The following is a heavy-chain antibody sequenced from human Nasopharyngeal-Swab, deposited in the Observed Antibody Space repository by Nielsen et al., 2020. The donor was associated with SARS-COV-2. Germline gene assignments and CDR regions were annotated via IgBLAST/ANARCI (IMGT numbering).Heavy chain of an antibody. CDR3: AGAMVRGVRGMDV. CDR2: ISAYNGNT. CDR1: GYTFTNYG. V-gene: IGHV1-18*01. J-gene: IGHJ6*02. Sequence: ASVKVSCKASGYTFTNYGIRWVRQAPGQGLEWMGWISAYNGNTNYAQKLQGRVTMTTDTSTSTAYMELRSLRSDDTAVYYCAGAMVRGVRGMDVWGQGTTVTVSS. D-gene: IGHD3-10*01.